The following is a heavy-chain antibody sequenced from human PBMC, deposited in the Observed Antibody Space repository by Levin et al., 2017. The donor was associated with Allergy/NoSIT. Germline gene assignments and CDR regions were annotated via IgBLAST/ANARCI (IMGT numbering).Heavy chain of an antibody. Sequence: GESLKISCKASGYTFTGYYMHWVRQAPGQGLEWMGWINPNSGGTNYPQKFQGRVTMTRDTSISTAYMELSRLRSDDTAVYYCVRVGLAWNYMAPFDYWGQGTLVTVSS. V-gene: IGHV1-2*02. CDR1: GYTFTGYY. CDR2: INPNSGGT. D-gene: IGHD1-7*01. J-gene: IGHJ4*02. CDR3: VRVGLAWNYMAPFDY.